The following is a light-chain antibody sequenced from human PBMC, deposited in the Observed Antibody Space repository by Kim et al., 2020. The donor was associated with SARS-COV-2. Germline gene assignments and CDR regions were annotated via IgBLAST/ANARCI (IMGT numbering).Light chain of an antibody. V-gene: IGKV3-15*01. CDR2: AAS. CDR1: QSIGSN. J-gene: IGKJ1*01. CDR3: QQYDNWPRT. Sequence: VSPEERATLSCGASQSIGSNLAWFQRKPGQPPRLLIYAASTRATAIPARFSGSGSGTEFTHTISSLQSDDLAVFFCQQYDNWPRTFGQGTKVDIK.